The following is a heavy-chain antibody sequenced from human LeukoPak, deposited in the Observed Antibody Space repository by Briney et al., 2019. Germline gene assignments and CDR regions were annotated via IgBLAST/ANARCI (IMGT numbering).Heavy chain of an antibody. CDR1: GYSISSGYY. D-gene: IGHD1-1*01. CDR3: ARDFFGERRFDP. V-gene: IGHV4-38-2*02. J-gene: IGHJ5*02. CDR2: IYHSGST. Sequence: SETLSLTCTVSGYSISSGYYWGWLRHPPGKGLEWIGSIYHSGSTYYNPSLKSRVTISVDTSKNQFSLKLSSVTGADTAVYYCARDFFGERRFDPWGQGTLVTVSS.